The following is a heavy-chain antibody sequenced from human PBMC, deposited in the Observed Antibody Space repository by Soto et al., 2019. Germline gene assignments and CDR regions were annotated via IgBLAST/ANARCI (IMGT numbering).Heavy chain of an antibody. CDR2: TRSRAYGGTT. CDR1: GFTFGDYA. CDR3: TRGMTGYHY. Sequence: GGSLRLSCTASGFTFGDYAMSWVRQAPGKGLEWVGFTRSRAYGGTTGYAASVKGRFTISRDDSKSIAYLQMNSLKTEDTAVYYCTRGMTGYHYWGQGTLVTVSS. J-gene: IGHJ4*02. V-gene: IGHV3-49*04. D-gene: IGHD3-9*01.